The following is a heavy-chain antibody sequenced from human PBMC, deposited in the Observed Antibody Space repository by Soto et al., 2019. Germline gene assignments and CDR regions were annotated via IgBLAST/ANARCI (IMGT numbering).Heavy chain of an antibody. V-gene: IGHV4-4*02. J-gene: IGHJ5*02. D-gene: IGHD2-2*01. CDR1: SGSISSSNW. CDR3: ARVSPPVVPAAIRSGFDP. Sequence: SETLSLTCAVSSGSISSSNWWSWVRQPPGKGLEWIGEIYHSGSTNYNPSLKSRVTISVDKSKNQFSLKLSSVTAADTAVYYCARVSPPVVPAAIRSGFDPWGQGTLVTVSS. CDR2: IYHSGST.